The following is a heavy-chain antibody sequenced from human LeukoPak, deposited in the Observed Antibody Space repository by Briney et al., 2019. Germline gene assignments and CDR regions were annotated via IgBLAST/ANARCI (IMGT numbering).Heavy chain of an antibody. Sequence: GESLKISCKGSGYSFTSYWIGWVRQMPGKGLEWMGIIYPGDSDTRYSPSFQGQVTISADKSISTAYLQWSSLKASDTAVYYCATPSPYDSSGYSSNRYGFQHWGQGTLVTVSS. J-gene: IGHJ1*01. CDR2: IYPGDSDT. CDR3: ATPSPYDSSGYSSNRYGFQH. CDR1: GYSFTSYW. V-gene: IGHV5-51*01. D-gene: IGHD3-22*01.